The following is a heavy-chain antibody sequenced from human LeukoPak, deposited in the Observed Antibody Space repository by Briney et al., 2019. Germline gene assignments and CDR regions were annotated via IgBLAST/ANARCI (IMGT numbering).Heavy chain of an antibody. D-gene: IGHD5-12*01. V-gene: IGHV7-4-1*02. CDR2: IDTNTGNP. CDR3: ARDVLVATFDS. Sequence: ASVKVSCKASGYSFTSSAMNWVRQAPGQGLEWMGWIDTNTGNPTYAQGFTGWFVFSLDTSDSTAYLQISSLKAEDTAVYYCARDVLVATFDSWGQGTLVTVSS. J-gene: IGHJ4*02. CDR1: GYSFTSSA.